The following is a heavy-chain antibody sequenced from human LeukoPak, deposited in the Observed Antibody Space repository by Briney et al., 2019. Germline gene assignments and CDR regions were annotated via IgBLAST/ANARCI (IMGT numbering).Heavy chain of an antibody. CDR2: ISSSSSTI. CDR3: ARLGTYGSGDH. CDR1: GFTFSSYS. D-gene: IGHD3-10*01. Sequence: PGGSLRLSCAASGFTFSSYSMNWVRQAPGKGLEWVSYISSSSSTIYYADSVKGRFTISRDNAKNSLYLQMNSLRAEDTAVYYCARLGTYGSGDHWGQGTLVTVSS. V-gene: IGHV3-48*01. J-gene: IGHJ4*02.